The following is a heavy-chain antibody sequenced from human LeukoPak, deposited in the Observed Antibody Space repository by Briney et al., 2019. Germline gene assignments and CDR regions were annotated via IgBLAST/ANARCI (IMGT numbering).Heavy chain of an antibody. Sequence: GGSLRLSCAASGFTFSSYAMHWVRQAPGKGLEWVAVISYDGSNKYYADSVKGRFTISRDNSKNTLYLQMNSLRAEDTAMYYCAKDWAAAGRGVFAFDYWGQGTLVTVSS. CDR1: GFTFSSYA. V-gene: IGHV3-30-3*01. D-gene: IGHD6-13*01. CDR2: ISYDGSNK. CDR3: AKDWAAAGRGVFAFDY. J-gene: IGHJ4*02.